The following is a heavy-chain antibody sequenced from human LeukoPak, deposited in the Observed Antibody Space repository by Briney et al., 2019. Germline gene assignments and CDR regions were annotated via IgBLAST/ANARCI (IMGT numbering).Heavy chain of an antibody. CDR3: ARDGRSGYYTGWLDS. CDR2: INHNGNS. CDR1: GGSLSSGGHF. Sequence: PSETLSLTCTVSGGSLSSGGHFWSWIRQHPEKGLEWIAYINHNGNSYDNPSLRGRESISVDTSKNQFSLKLTSVTAADTAVYFCARDGRSGYYTGWLDSWGQGTLVTVSS. V-gene: IGHV4-31*03. J-gene: IGHJ5*01. D-gene: IGHD3-3*01.